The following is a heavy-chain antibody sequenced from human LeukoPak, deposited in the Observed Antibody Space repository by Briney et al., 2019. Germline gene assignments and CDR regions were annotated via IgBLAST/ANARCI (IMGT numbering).Heavy chain of an antibody. CDR2: IYPGDSDT. CDR1: GYSFTTYW. Sequence: GESLKISCKGSGYSFTTYWIAWVRQMPGKGLEWMGIIYPGDSDTRYSPSFQGQVTISVDKSISTAYLLWSSLKASDTAMYYCASHNYYDSSGYYSYYYYYGMDVWGQGTTVTVSS. CDR3: ASHNYYDSSGYYSYYYYYGMDV. J-gene: IGHJ6*02. D-gene: IGHD3-22*01. V-gene: IGHV5-51*01.